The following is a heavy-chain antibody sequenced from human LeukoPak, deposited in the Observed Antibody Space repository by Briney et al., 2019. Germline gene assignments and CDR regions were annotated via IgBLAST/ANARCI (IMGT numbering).Heavy chain of an antibody. Sequence: PSETLSLTCTVSGGSISTYFWNWIRQPPGKGLEWIGQIYYSGTTHYNPALQSRVTMSLDTSKNQFSLKVTSVTAADTAVYYCATYYRGVGGRGYWGQGTLVTVSS. CDR1: GGSISTYF. CDR3: ATYYRGVGGRGY. V-gene: IGHV4-59*01. J-gene: IGHJ4*02. D-gene: IGHD4-23*01. CDR2: IYYSGTT.